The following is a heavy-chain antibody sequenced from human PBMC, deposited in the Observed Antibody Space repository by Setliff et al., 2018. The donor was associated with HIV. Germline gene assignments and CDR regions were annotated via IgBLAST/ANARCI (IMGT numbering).Heavy chain of an antibody. CDR2: IKKKGDGGTT. V-gene: IGHV3-15*01. CDR3: MDFAIAGAWDY. J-gene: IGHJ4*02. D-gene: IGHD6-13*01. Sequence: GGSLRLSCAVSGFFFINARMNWVRQVPGKGLEWVGQIKKKGDGGTTEYATPVKGRFTISRDDSENMLYLQMNDLKTEDTAVYYCMDFAIAGAWDYWGQGTLVTVSS. CDR1: GFFFINAR.